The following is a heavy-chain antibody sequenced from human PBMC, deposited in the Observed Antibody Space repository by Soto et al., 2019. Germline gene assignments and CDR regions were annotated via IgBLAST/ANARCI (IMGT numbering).Heavy chain of an antibody. CDR2: ISWNSGNI. CDR3: VRSKGLYSYGPPFDY. V-gene: IGHV3-9*01. CDR1: GFTFDDYA. J-gene: IGHJ4*02. D-gene: IGHD2-2*02. Sequence: EVQLEESGGALVQPGRSLRLSCAASGFTFDDYAMHWVRQVLGKGLEWVSSISWNSGNIGYADSVKGRFTTSRDNAKNSLYLQMNSLRREDTPLYYCVRSKGLYSYGPPFDYWGQGTLVTVSS.